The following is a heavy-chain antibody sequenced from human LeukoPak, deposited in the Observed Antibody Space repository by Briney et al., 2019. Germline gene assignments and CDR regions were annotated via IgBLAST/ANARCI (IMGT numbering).Heavy chain of an antibody. D-gene: IGHD2-15*01. CDR3: AREKDDIVVTNWFGP. Sequence: ASVKVSCKASGYTFTGYYMHWVRQAPGQGLEWMGWINPNSGGTNYAQKFQGRVTMTRDTSTSTVYMELSSLRSEHTAVYYCAREKDDIVVTNWFGPWGQGTLVTVSS. CDR1: GYTFTGYY. CDR2: INPNSGGT. J-gene: IGHJ5*02. V-gene: IGHV1-2*02.